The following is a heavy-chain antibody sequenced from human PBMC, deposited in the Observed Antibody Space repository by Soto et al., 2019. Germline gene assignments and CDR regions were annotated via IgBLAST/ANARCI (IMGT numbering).Heavy chain of an antibody. CDR1: GFTFSSYA. CDR3: AKVRADSSGYYLIFDY. V-gene: IGHV3-23*01. CDR2: FSGSGGRT. J-gene: IGHJ4*02. D-gene: IGHD3-22*01. Sequence: GGSLRLSCAASGFTFSSYAMSWVRQAPGKGLEWVSAFSGSGGRTYYADSVKGRFTISRDNSKNTLYLQMNRLEAEDTAVYYCAKVRADSSGYYLIFDYWGQGTLVTVSS.